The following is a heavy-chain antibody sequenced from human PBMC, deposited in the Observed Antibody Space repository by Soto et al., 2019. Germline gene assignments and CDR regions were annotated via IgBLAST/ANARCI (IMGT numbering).Heavy chain of an antibody. V-gene: IGHV3-53*01. D-gene: IGHD5-18*01. CDR1: GFTVSGSY. CDR3: AKEGDLIGYNYGSCFDY. Sequence: EVQLVQSGGGSIQPGGSLRLSCGGSGFTVSGSYISWVRQAPGKGLEWVGVISAPATTYYADSVKGRFTISRDNSKNTLYLQMNSLRAEDTAVYYCAKEGDLIGYNYGSCFDYWGQGTLVTVSS. J-gene: IGHJ4*02. CDR2: ISAPATT.